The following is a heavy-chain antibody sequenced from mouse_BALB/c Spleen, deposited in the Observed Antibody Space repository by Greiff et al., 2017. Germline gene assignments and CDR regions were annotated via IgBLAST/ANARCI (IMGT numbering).Heavy chain of an antibody. D-gene: IGHD2-4*01. CDR2: ISSGGST. CDR3: ARGGVITRLYYAMDY. CDR1: GFTFSSYA. J-gene: IGHJ4*01. Sequence: EVKVVESGGGLVKPGGSLKLSCAASGFTFSSYAMSWVRQTPEKRLEWVASISSGGSTYYPDSVKGRFTISRDNARNILYLQMSSLRSEDTAMYYCARGGVITRLYYAMDYWGQGTSVTVSS. V-gene: IGHV5-6-5*01.